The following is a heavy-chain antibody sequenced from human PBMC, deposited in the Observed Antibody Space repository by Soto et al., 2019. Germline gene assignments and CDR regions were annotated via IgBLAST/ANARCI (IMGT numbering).Heavy chain of an antibody. V-gene: IGHV4-61*01. CDR2: TYYNGDT. Sequence: SETLSLTCTVSDDSFRGAYYYWSWIRQPLGKGPEWIGYTYYNGDTKYNPALKSRVTMSVGTSKNQFSRRLSSVTAADTAVYFCARGPGYIHGWRTCDFLGRGILVTVSS. J-gene: IGHJ4*02. D-gene: IGHD6-19*01. CDR3: ARGPGYIHGWRTCDF. CDR1: DDSFRGAYYY.